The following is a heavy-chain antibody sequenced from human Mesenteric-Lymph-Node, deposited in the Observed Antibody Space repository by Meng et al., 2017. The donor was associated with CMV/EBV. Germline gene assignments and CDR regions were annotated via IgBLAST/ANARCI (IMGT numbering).Heavy chain of an antibody. CDR1: GFNFRSYS. CDR3: ARDYNDFWSGYYTREYYYYGMDV. V-gene: IGHV3-48*04. CDR2: ISSSSSTI. J-gene: IGHJ6*02. Sequence: GESLKISCAVSGFNFRSYSMNWVRQAPGRGLEWVSYISSSSSTIYYADSVKGRFTISRDNAKNSLYLQMNSLRAEDTAVYYCARDYNDFWSGYYTREYYYYGMDVWGQGTTVTVSS. D-gene: IGHD3-3*01.